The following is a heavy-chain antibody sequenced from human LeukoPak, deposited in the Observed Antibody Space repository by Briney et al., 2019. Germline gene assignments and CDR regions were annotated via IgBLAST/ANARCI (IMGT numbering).Heavy chain of an antibody. V-gene: IGHV1-18*01. CDR2: MSANSGNT. J-gene: IGHJ3*02. CDR1: GGTFSSYA. Sequence: ASVKVSCKASGGTFSSYAISWVRQAPGQGLEWMGWMSANSGNTNYAQTFQGRVSMTTDTSTSTAHMELRSLRSDDTAVYYCARTHYYDSSGYSAFDIWGQGTLVTVFS. D-gene: IGHD3-22*01. CDR3: ARTHYYDSSGYSAFDI.